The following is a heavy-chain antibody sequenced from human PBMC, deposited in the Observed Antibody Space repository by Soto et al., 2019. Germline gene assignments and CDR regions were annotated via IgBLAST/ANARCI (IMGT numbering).Heavy chain of an antibody. CDR3: AKELESQDNYYYYGMDV. D-gene: IGHD1-1*01. V-gene: IGHV3-23*01. CDR2: ISGSGGST. CDR1: GFTFSSYA. Sequence: EVQLLESGGGLVQPGGSLRLSCAASGFTFSSYAMSWVRQAPGKGLEWVSAISGSGGSTYYADSVKGRFTISRDNSKNTLYLQMNSLRAEDTAVYYCAKELESQDNYYYYGMDVWGQGTTVTVSS. J-gene: IGHJ6*02.